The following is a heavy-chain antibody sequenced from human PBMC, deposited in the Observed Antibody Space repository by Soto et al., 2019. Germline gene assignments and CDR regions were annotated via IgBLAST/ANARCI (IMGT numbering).Heavy chain of an antibody. CDR3: ARTLSTGTTSYGMDV. CDR2: IYSSGST. D-gene: IGHD1-1*01. CDR1: CGSISSGGYY. Sequence: QVQLQESGPGLVKPSQTLSLTCTVSCGSISSGGYYWSWIRQHPGKGLEWIGYIYSSGSTYYNPSRKSSVTISVDTSKNQFSLKLSSVTAADTAVYYCARTLSTGTTSYGMDVWGQGTTVTVSS. J-gene: IGHJ6*02. V-gene: IGHV4-31*03.